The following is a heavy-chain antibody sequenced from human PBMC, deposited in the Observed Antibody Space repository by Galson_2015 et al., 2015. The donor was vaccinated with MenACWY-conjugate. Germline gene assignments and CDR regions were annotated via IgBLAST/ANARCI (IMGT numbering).Heavy chain of an antibody. J-gene: IGHJ4*02. V-gene: IGHV3-74*01. CDR2: IKADGSFP. Sequence: SLRLSCAASGFTFNNYWMHWVRQPPGKGLEWISYIKADGSFPNYADSVKGRFTISTDNAKNMVYLQMDGLGDEDTAVCFCARGNNWSFDSWGQGTLVTVSS. CDR1: GFTFNNYW. CDR3: ARGNNWSFDS. D-gene: IGHD1-1*01.